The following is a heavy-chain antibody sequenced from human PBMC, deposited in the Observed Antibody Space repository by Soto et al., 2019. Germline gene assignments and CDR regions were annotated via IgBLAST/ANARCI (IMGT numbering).Heavy chain of an antibody. D-gene: IGHD3-3*01. CDR1: GYTFTSYD. V-gene: IGHV1-8*01. CDR3: ARGEKVLRFLEWLSRPYYFDY. J-gene: IGHJ4*02. CDR2: MNPNSGNT. Sequence: VASVKVSCKASGYTFTSYDINWVRQATGQGLEWMGWMNPNSGNTGYAQKFQGRVTMTRNTSISTAYMELSSLRSEDTAVYYCARGEKVLRFLEWLSRPYYFDYWGQGTLVTVSS.